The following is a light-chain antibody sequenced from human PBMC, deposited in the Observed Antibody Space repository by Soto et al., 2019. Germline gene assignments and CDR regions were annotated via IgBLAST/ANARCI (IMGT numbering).Light chain of an antibody. CDR2: RAS. J-gene: IGKJ1*01. CDR1: QNIYSN. CDR3: LQYHNLWA. Sequence: IVMTQSPATLSVSPGERATLSCMASQNIYSNIAWYQQRPGQAPRLLIYRASTRATGVPARFSGSGSGTEFTLTISSLPSEDFTVYSCLQYHNLWAFGQGTKVDIK. V-gene: IGKV3-15*01.